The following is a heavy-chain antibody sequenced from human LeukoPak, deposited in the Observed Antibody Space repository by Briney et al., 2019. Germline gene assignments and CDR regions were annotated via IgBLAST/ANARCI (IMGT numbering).Heavy chain of an antibody. CDR2: ISSSSNYI. D-gene: IGHD2-15*01. V-gene: IGHV3-21*01. J-gene: IGHJ4*02. CDR3: AISSGGSCYQ. Sequence: GGSLRLSCAASGFTFSSYSKNWVRQAPGKGLEWVSSISSSSNYIAYADSVKGRFTISRDNAKNSLYLQMNSLRAEDTAVYYCAISSGGSCYQWGQGTLVTVSS. CDR1: GFTFSSYS.